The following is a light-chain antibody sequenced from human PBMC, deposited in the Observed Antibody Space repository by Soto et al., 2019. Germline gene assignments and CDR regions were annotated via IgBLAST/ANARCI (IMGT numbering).Light chain of an antibody. Sequence: DIVLTQSPGTLSLSPGERATLSCRASQSVSSSYLAWYQQKPGQAPRLLIYDSSTRATGIPDRFRGSGSGTDFTLTINRLDPEDFAVYFCQQYGSLPYTFGQGTKLEI. V-gene: IGKV3-20*01. CDR2: DSS. CDR3: QQYGSLPYT. CDR1: QSVSSSY. J-gene: IGKJ2*01.